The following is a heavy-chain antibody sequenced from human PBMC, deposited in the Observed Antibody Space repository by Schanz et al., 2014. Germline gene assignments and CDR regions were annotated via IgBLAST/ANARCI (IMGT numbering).Heavy chain of an antibody. V-gene: IGHV3-23*04. J-gene: IGHJ4*02. D-gene: IGHD5-12*01. CDR3: AKGFGGYDLVLDY. CDR2: IRSVSST. CDR1: GFAFDTYW. Sequence: EVQLVESGGGLVQPGGSLRLSCAASGFAFDTYWMSWVRQAPGKGLEWVSAIRSVSSTYYADSVKGRFIISRDNSKNTLYLQMNSLRAEDTAVYYCAKGFGGYDLVLDYWGQGTLVTVSS.